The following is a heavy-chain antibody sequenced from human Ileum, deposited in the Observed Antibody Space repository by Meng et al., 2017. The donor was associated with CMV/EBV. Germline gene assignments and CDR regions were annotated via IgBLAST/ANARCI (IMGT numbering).Heavy chain of an antibody. J-gene: IGHJ4*02. CDR3: AHSTYTGAGYYYFDY. CDR1: GCSLTTSGGG. V-gene: IGHV2-5*01. D-gene: IGHD3-9*01. CDR2: IFWNNDR. Sequence: SGCSLTTSGGGVGWIRQPPGKALECLSFIFWNNDRRYTPSLKNRLTVTKDASNNQVVLTMINMDPVDTATYYCAHSTYTGAGYYYFDYWGQGTLVTVSS.